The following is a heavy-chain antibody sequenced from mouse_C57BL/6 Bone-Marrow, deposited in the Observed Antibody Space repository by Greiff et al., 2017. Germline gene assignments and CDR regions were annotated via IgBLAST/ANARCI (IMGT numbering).Heavy chain of an antibody. CDR3: ARDQDYSNYVLAWFAY. V-gene: IGHV5-4*01. J-gene: IGHJ3*01. Sequence: EVMLVESGGGLVKPGGSLKLSCAASGFTFSSYAMSWVRQTPEKRLEWVATISAGGSYTYYPDNVKGRFTISRDNAKNNLYLQMSHLKSEDTAMYYCARDQDYSNYVLAWFAYWGQGTLVTVSA. CDR1: GFTFSSYA. CDR2: ISAGGSYT. D-gene: IGHD2-5*01.